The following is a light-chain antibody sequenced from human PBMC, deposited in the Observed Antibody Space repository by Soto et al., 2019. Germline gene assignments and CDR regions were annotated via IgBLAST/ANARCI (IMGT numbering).Light chain of an antibody. Sequence: EIVLTQSPGTLSLSPGERATLSCRASQSVSSSYLAWSQQKPGQAPRRLIYGASSRATGTPDRFSGRGSGTDFPLTISRLEPEDLVVYYCQQYGTSPTFGQGTKVDIK. CDR3: QQYGTSPT. V-gene: IGKV3-20*01. CDR1: QSVSSSY. J-gene: IGKJ1*01. CDR2: GAS.